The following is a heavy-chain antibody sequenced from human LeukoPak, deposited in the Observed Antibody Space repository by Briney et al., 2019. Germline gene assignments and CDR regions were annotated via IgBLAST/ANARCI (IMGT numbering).Heavy chain of an antibody. V-gene: IGHV4-59*01. Sequence: SETLSLTCTVSGDSINNYYWSWIRQPPGKGLEWIGYIYYSGSTNYNPSLKSRVTISVDTSKNQFSLKLSSVTAADTAVYYCARSSNPYGDYGGVDYWGQGTLVTVSS. CDR2: IYYSGST. CDR1: GDSINNYY. CDR3: ARSSNPYGDYGGVDY. D-gene: IGHD4-17*01. J-gene: IGHJ4*02.